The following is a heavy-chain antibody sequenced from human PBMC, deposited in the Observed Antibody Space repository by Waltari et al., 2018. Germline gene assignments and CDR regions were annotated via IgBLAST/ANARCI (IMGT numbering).Heavy chain of an antibody. CDR1: GFTFTSSA. CDR2: IVVGRCNT. Sequence: QMQLVQSGPEVKKPGTSVKVSCKASGFTFTSSAMQWVRQARGQRLEWIGWIVVGRCNTNYAQKFQERVTITRDMSTSTAYMELSSLRSEDTAVYYGAASCVGCSGGSCYSCYWGQGTLVTVSS. D-gene: IGHD2-15*01. J-gene: IGHJ4*02. V-gene: IGHV1-58*02. CDR3: AASCVGCSGGSCYSCY.